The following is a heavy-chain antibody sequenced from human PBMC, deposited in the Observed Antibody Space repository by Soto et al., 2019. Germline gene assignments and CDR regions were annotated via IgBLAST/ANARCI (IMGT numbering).Heavy chain of an antibody. Sequence: ASVKVSCKASGYTFTNYYMHWVQQAPGQGLEWMGAINPSSGTTTYAQKFQGRVTMTRDTSTSTVYVELRSLKSADTAVFYCARDLQSPRTGYSSGWTVDYWGQGTLVTVSS. CDR1: GYTFTNYY. V-gene: IGHV1-46*01. CDR2: INPSSGTT. D-gene: IGHD6-19*01. CDR3: ARDLQSPRTGYSSGWTVDY. J-gene: IGHJ4*02.